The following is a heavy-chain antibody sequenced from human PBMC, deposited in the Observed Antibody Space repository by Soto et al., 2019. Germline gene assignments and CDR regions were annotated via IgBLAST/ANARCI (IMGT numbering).Heavy chain of an antibody. CDR1: GFTFSDYY. J-gene: IGHJ1*01. Sequence: GGSLRLSCAASGFTFSDYYMSWIRQAPGKGLEWVSYISSSGSTIYYADSVKGRFTISRDNAKNSLYLQMNSLRAEDTAVYYCARDMQWLVPVGYFQHWGQGTLVTVSS. V-gene: IGHV3-11*01. CDR3: ARDMQWLVPVGYFQH. D-gene: IGHD6-19*01. CDR2: ISSSGSTI.